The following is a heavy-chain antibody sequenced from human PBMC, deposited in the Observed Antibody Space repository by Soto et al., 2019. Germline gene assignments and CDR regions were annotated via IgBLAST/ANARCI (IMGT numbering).Heavy chain of an antibody. CDR3: ARDTAVAGYYYYGMDV. Sequence: SQTLSLTCAISGDSVSSNRAAWNWIRQSPSRGLEWLGTTYDSTKWNNDYAVSVQSRITINPDTSKNQFSLQLNSVTAEDTAVYYCARDTAVAGYYYYGMDVWGQGTTVTVSS. D-gene: IGHD6-19*01. CDR1: GDSVSSNRAA. J-gene: IGHJ6*02. CDR2: TYDSTKWNN. V-gene: IGHV6-1*01.